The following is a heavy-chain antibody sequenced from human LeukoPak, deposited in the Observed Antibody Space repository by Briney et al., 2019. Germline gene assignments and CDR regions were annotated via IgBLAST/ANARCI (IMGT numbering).Heavy chain of an antibody. Sequence: PGGSLRLSCAAPGFSFSIYGISWVRQAPGKGLEWVSYITASGSNSYHADSVKGRFSISRDNSKNSLYLQMNSLRAEDTAMYFCASGYRSGPICAWGQGTLVTVSS. D-gene: IGHD3-16*02. CDR1: GFSFSIYG. V-gene: IGHV3-48*01. J-gene: IGHJ4*02. CDR3: ASGYRSGPICA. CDR2: ITASGSNS.